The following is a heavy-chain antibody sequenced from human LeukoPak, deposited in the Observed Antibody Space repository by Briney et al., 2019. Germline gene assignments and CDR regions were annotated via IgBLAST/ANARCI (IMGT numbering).Heavy chain of an antibody. J-gene: IGHJ3*02. D-gene: IGHD2-2*01. CDR2: IWYDGSKK. CDR3: ARSAGVRSSTRQNDAAFDI. Sequence: PGGSLRLSCTVSGFTVSTTLMDWVRQAPGKGLEWVAVIWYDGSKKDHADSVKGRFTISRDNSKNTLYLQMNSLRAEDTAVYYCARSAGVRSSTRQNDAAFDIWGQGTMVTVSS. V-gene: IGHV3-33*08. CDR1: GFTVSTTL.